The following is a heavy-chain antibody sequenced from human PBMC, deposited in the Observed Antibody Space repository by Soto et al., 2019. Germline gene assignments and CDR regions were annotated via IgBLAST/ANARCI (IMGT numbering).Heavy chain of an antibody. J-gene: IGHJ4*02. D-gene: IGHD4-17*01. CDR1: GFTFSSYW. Sequence: LRLSCAASGFTFSSYWMSWVRQAPGKGLEWVANIKQDGSEKYYVDSVRGRFTISRDNAKNSLYLQMNSLRAEDTAVYYCAGYGDYEGMFDYWGQGTLVTVSS. CDR3: AGYGDYEGMFDY. V-gene: IGHV3-7*01. CDR2: IKQDGSEK.